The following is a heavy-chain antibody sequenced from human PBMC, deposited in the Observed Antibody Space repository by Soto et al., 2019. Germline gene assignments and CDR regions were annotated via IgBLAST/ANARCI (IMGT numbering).Heavy chain of an antibody. CDR3: AGWVGQDYNS. J-gene: IGHJ4*02. V-gene: IGHV3-7*03. D-gene: IGHD4-4*01. CDR2: INPDGNVG. CDR1: GFPFSTYW. Sequence: EVQLLGSGGGLVQPGGSLRLSCVSSGFPFSTYWMNWVRQPPGKGQEWVANINPDGNVGTYVDSVRGAFTTSIDNMKNSQFLQINILRDHDAAVYFCAGWVGQDYNSWGQGIMVTVSS.